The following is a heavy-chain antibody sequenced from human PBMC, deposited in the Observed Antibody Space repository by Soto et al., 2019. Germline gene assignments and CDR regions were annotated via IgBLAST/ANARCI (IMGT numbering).Heavy chain of an antibody. CDR1: RFMFSRYA. J-gene: IGHJ4*02. CDR3: VKEGTPRRGFDS. D-gene: IGHD3-10*01. CDR2: ISGSGGST. V-gene: IGHV3-23*01. Sequence: EVQLLESGGVLVQPGGSLRLSCAASRFMFSRYAMIWVRQAPGKGLEWVSGISGSGGSTWYADSVKGRFTISRDNSKNMVYLQMNSLRVEDTAQYFCVKEGTPRRGFDSWGQGTQVTVSS.